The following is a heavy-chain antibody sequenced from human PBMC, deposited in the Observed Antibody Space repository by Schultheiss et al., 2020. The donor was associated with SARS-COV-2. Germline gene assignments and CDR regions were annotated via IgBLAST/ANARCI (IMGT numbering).Heavy chain of an antibody. CDR3: VRDPADRPELFDY. CDR1: GFTFSSYG. CDR2: ISYDGSNK. D-gene: IGHD2-2*01. V-gene: IGHV3-30*03. Sequence: GGSLRLSCAASGFTFSSYGMHWVRQAPGKGLEWVAVISYDGSNKYYADSVKGRFTISRDNAKNSLYLQMSLRAEDTAMYYCVRDPADRPELFDYWGQGTLVTVSS. J-gene: IGHJ4*02.